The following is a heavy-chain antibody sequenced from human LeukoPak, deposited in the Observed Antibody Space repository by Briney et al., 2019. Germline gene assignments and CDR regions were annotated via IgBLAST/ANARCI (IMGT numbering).Heavy chain of an antibody. J-gene: IGHJ6*02. Sequence: GRSLRLSCAASGFTFSSYGMHWVRQAPGKGLEWVSSISSSSSYIYYADSVKGRFTISRDNAKNSLYLQMNSLRAEDTAVYYCARAYQPGYYYGMDVWGQGTTVTVSS. V-gene: IGHV3-21*01. CDR1: GFTFSSYG. CDR3: ARAYQPGYYYGMDV. D-gene: IGHD2-2*01. CDR2: ISSSSSYI.